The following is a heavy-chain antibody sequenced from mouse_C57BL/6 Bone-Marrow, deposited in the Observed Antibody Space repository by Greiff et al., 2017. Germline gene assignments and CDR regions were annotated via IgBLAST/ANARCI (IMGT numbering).Heavy chain of an antibody. J-gene: IGHJ4*01. V-gene: IGHV3-6*01. CDR2: ISYDGSN. CDR1: GYSITSGYY. CDR3: ARYYYGSSSLYYYAMDY. Sequence: EVKLMESGPGLVKPSQSLSLTCSVTGYSITSGYYWNWLRQLPGNKLEWMGYISYDGSNNYNPSLKNRISITRDTSKNQFFLKLNSVTTEDAATYDCARYYYGSSSLYYYAMDYWGQGTSVTVSS. D-gene: IGHD1-1*01.